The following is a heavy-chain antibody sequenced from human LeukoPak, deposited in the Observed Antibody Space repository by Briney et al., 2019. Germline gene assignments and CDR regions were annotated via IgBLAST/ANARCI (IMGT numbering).Heavy chain of an antibody. CDR3: ARVIAVARHYYYYYMDV. CDR1: GGSISSSSYY. V-gene: IGHV4-39*07. Sequence: SETLSLTCTVSGGSISSSSYYWGWIRQPPGKGLEWIGSIYYSGSTYYNPSLKSRVTISVDTSKNQFSLKLSSVTAADTAVYYCARVIAVARHYYYYYMDVWGKGTTVTVSS. J-gene: IGHJ6*03. CDR2: IYYSGST. D-gene: IGHD6-6*01.